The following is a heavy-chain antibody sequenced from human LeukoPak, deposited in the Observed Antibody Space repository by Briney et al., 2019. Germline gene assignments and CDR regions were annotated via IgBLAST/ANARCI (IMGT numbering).Heavy chain of an antibody. CDR2: INHSGST. CDR1: GWSFSGYY. Sequence: SETLSLTCAVYGWSFSGYYWSWIRQPLGKGLEWVGEINHSGSTNYNPSLKSRVTISVDTSKNQFSLKLSSVTAADTAVYNCARVPRITKVRGVTNYYYYFGMDVWGKGTTVTVSS. D-gene: IGHD3-10*01. V-gene: IGHV4-34*01. J-gene: IGHJ6*04. CDR3: ARVPRITKVRGVTNYYYYFGMDV.